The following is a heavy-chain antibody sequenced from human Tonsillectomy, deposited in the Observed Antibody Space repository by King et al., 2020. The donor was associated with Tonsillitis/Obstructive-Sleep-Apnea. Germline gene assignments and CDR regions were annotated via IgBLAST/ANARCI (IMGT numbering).Heavy chain of an antibody. CDR2: INHSGST. D-gene: IGHD3-3*01. CDR3: ARGRITIFGVVINYYYGMDV. J-gene: IGHJ6*02. CDR1: GGSFSGYY. Sequence: VQLQQWGAGLLKPSETLSLTCAVYGGSFSGYYWSWIRQPPGKGLEWIGEINHSGSTNYNPSLKSRVTISVDTSKNQFSLKLSSVTAEDTAVYYCARGRITIFGVVINYYYGMDVWGQGTTVTVSS. V-gene: IGHV4-34*01.